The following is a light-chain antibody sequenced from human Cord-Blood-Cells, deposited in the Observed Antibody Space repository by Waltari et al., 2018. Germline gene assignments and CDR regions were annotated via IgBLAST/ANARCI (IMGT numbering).Light chain of an antibody. Sequence: DIQMTQSPSSLSASVGDRVTITCRASQSISSYLNCYQQKPGKAPKLLIYAASSLQSGVPSRFSGSGSGTDFTLTISSLQPEDFATYYCQQSYSTLRSYTFGQGTKLEIK. J-gene: IGKJ2*01. CDR1: QSISSY. CDR3: QQSYSTLRSYT. CDR2: AAS. V-gene: IGKV1-39*01.